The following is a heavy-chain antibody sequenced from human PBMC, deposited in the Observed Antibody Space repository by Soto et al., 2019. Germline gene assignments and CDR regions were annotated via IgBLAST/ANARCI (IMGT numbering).Heavy chain of an antibody. CDR3: ARDVRYCSGGSCYFISYYGMDV. CDR2: INSGGSST. Sequence: LRLSCEASGFTFSSYWMHWVRQAPGKGLVWVSRINSGGSSTSYADSVKGRFNNSRDNAKNTLYLQMNSLRAEDTAVYYCARDVRYCSGGSCYFISYYGMDVWGQGTTVTVSS. D-gene: IGHD2-15*01. J-gene: IGHJ6*02. V-gene: IGHV3-74*01. CDR1: GFTFSSYW.